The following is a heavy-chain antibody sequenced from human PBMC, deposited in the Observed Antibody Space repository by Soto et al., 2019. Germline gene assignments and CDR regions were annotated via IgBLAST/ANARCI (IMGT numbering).Heavy chain of an antibody. D-gene: IGHD3-22*01. Sequence: GESLKISCKASGYSFTTYWIGWVRQTPGKGLEWMGIIYPLNSDTRYSPSFQGQVTMSDDKSINTAYLQWSSLKASDTAMYYCARRDISGFPDYWGQGTLVTVSS. V-gene: IGHV5-51*01. J-gene: IGHJ4*02. CDR3: ARRDISGFPDY. CDR2: IYPLNSDT. CDR1: GYSFTTYW.